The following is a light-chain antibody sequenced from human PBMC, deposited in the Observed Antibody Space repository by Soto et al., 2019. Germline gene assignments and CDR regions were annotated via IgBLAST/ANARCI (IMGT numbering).Light chain of an antibody. V-gene: IGKV1-13*02. Sequence: AIQLTQSPSSLSASVGDRVTITCRASQGISSALAWYQQKPGKAPKLLIYDASSLGSGVPSRFSGSGSGTDFTLTILSLQTADFATYYCHHFKSHSLTFGGGTKVEIK. CDR2: DAS. CDR1: QGISSA. J-gene: IGKJ4*01. CDR3: HHFKSHSLT.